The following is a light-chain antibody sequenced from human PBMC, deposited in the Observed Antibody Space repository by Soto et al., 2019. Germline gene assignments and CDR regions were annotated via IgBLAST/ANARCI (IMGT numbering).Light chain of an antibody. CDR2: AAS. CDR1: QSITTY. Sequence: DIQMTQSPSSLSASVGDRVTITCRASQSITTYLNWYRQKPGKAPKLLIYAASSLQSGVPSRFSGSGSETEFTLTISSLQREDSATYYCQQSYTTPRTFGQGTKLEIK. V-gene: IGKV1-39*01. CDR3: QQSYTTPRT. J-gene: IGKJ2*01.